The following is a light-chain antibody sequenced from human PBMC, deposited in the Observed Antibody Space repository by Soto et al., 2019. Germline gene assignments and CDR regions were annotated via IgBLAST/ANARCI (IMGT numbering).Light chain of an antibody. CDR3: FSYAGNSIWL. J-gene: IGLJ2*01. Sequence: QSVLTQPASVSGSPGQSITISCTGTRSDVGSYNSTAWYQQHPDKAPRVVIFEVTKRPSGISDRFSGSKSGYTASLTISGLQAEDEADYFCFSYAGNSIWLFGGGTKLTVL. CDR1: RSDVGSYNS. CDR2: EVT. V-gene: IGLV2-23*02.